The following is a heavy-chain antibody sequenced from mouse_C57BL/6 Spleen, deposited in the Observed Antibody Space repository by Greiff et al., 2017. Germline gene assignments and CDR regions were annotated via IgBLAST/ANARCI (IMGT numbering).Heavy chain of an antibody. D-gene: IGHD2-5*01. CDR1: GYAFSSYW. Sequence: VQLQQSGAELVKPGASVKISCKASGYAFSSYWMNWVKQRPGKGLEWIGQIYPGDGDTNNNGKFKGKATLTADKSSSTAYMQLSSLTSEDSAVYFCARRDSNYAYFDVWGTGTTVTVSS. CDR2: IYPGDGDT. V-gene: IGHV1-80*01. J-gene: IGHJ1*03. CDR3: ARRDSNYAYFDV.